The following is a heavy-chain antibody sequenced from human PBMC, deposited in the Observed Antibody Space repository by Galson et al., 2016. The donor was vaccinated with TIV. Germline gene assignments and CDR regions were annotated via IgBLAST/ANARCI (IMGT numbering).Heavy chain of an antibody. CDR3: VKDMVRGVIGGFFQH. CDR2: ISATGIST. CDR1: GFTFSSYI. J-gene: IGHJ1*01. Sequence: SLRLSCAASGFTFSSYIMSWVRQAPGKGLEWVSSISATGISTYYGDSVKGRFTISRDNSKNTLSLQLNSLRDEYTAVYYCVKDMVRGVIGGFFQHWCQGTLVSVSS. V-gene: IGHV3-23*01. D-gene: IGHD3-10*01.